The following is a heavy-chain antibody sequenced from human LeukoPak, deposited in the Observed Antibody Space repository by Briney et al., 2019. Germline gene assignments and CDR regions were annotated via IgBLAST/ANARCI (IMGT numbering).Heavy chain of an antibody. V-gene: IGHV3-23*01. CDR2: ISGGST. Sequence: GGSLRLSCAASGFTFSSYAMSWVRQAPGKGLEWVSAISGGSTYYADSVKGRFTISRDNSKNTLYLQMNSLRAEDTAVYYCAKRIAAAGAFDYWGQGTLVTVSS. J-gene: IGHJ4*02. CDR1: GFTFSSYA. D-gene: IGHD6-13*01. CDR3: AKRIAAAGAFDY.